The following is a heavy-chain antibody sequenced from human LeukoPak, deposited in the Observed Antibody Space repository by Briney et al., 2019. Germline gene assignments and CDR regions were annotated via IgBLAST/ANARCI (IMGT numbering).Heavy chain of an antibody. CDR1: GFTFSSYW. CDR2: IDEHGFKT. J-gene: IGHJ4*02. D-gene: IGHD1-7*01. CDR3: ARDGITCTRDY. V-gene: IGHV3-7*01. Sequence: PGGSLRLSCEASGFTFSSYWMSWVRQAPGEGLEWVASIDEHGFKTYYAASVTGRFTISKDTAKNSLDLQMNSLRAEDTAVYYCARDGITCTRDYWGQGALVTVSS.